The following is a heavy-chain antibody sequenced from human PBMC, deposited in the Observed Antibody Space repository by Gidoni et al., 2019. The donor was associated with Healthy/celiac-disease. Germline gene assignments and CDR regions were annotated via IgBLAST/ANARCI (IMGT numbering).Heavy chain of an antibody. D-gene: IGHD2-21*02. CDR3: AKDKIVVVTAIRYYYYYYGMDV. V-gene: IGHV3-23*01. CDR1: VFTFCSYA. J-gene: IGHJ6*02. Sequence: EVQLLESGGGLVQPGGSLRLSCAASVFTFCSYAISWVRQAPGKGLEWVSAISGSGGSTYYADSVKGRFTISRDNSKNTLYLQMNSLRAEDTAVYYCAKDKIVVVTAIRYYYYYYGMDVWGQGTTVTVSS. CDR2: ISGSGGST.